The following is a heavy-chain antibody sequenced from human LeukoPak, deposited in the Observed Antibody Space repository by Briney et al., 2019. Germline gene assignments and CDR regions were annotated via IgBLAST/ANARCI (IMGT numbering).Heavy chain of an antibody. CDR3: ARDSDGGNSWFDY. CDR1: GFTFSDFY. J-gene: IGHJ4*02. CDR2: ISSSGNII. D-gene: IGHD4-23*01. Sequence: GGSLRLSCAASGFTFSDFYMTWIRQAPGKGLEWISHISSSGNIIDYADSVKGRFTISRDNAKNSLYLQMNSLRAEDTAVYYCARDSDGGNSWFDYWGQGTLVTVSS. V-gene: IGHV3-11*01.